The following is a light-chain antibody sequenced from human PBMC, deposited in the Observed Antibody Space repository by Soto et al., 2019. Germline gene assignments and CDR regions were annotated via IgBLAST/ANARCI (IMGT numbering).Light chain of an antibody. Sequence: EFVLTQPPGTLSLSPGERATLSCRASQSVSSSYLAWYQQKPGQAPRLLIYGASSRATGIPDRFSGSGSGTDFTLTISRLEPEDFAVYYCPDTFGGGTKVDIK. V-gene: IGKV3-20*01. CDR3: PDT. CDR1: QSVSSSY. CDR2: GAS. J-gene: IGKJ4*01.